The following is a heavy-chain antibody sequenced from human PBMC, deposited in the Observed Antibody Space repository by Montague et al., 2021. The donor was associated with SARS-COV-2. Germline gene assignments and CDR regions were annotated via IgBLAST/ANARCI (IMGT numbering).Heavy chain of an antibody. CDR2: IDYSGXT. CDR1: GGSVSSGSYY. V-gene: IGHV4-61*01. CDR3: AGDPWRITIFGVVTRYGKDV. D-gene: IGHD3-3*01. Sequence: SETLSLTCIVSGGSVSSGSYYWCWIRQPPGKGLEWIGYIDYSGXTXYXXXXKXRVTISVDTSKNQFSLKLSSVTAADTAVYYCAGDPWRITIFGVVTRYGKDVWGQGTTVTVSS. J-gene: IGHJ6*02.